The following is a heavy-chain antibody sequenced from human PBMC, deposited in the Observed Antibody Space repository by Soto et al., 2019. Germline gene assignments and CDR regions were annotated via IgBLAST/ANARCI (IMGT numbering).Heavy chain of an antibody. J-gene: IGHJ4*02. CDR2: ISSSYYI. Sequence: EVQLVESGGGLVKPGGSLRLSCAASGFTFSSYTMKWVRQAPGKGLEWVASISSSYYIKYADSVKGRFTISRDNAKNLLYLQMNSLRAEDTAVYYCARGDVVVLTATSNFDYWGQGTLVTVSS. D-gene: IGHD2-21*02. CDR3: ARGDVVVLTATSNFDY. CDR1: GFTFSSYT. V-gene: IGHV3-21*01.